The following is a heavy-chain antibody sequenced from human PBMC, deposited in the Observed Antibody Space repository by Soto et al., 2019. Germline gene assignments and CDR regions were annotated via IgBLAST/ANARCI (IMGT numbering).Heavy chain of an antibody. CDR2: IFYSGSTH. J-gene: IGHJ5*02. CDR1: GASINGGGYY. D-gene: IGHD4-17*01. V-gene: IGHV4-31*03. CDR3: ARGGYGDYSIRGFDP. Sequence: QVQLQESGPGLVEPSQTLSLTCTVSGASINGGGYYWSWIRQHPGKGLEWIGYIFYSGSTHYSTPSLESRTAIALDTSKNQFSLTLSSVTAADTAVYYCARGGYGDYSIRGFDPWGQGALVTVSS.